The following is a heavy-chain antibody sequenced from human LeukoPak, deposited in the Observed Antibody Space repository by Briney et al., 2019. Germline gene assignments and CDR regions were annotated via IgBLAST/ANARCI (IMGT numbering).Heavy chain of an antibody. J-gene: IGHJ3*02. V-gene: IGHV4-39*01. Sequence: SETLSLTCTVSGGSISSSSYYWGWIRQPPGKGLEWIGSIYYSGSTYYNPSLKSRVTISADTSKNQFSLKLSSVTAADTAVYYCARLTGIAAANPSDAFDIWGQGTMVTVSS. CDR2: IYYSGST. D-gene: IGHD6-13*01. CDR3: ARLTGIAAANPSDAFDI. CDR1: GGSISSSSYY.